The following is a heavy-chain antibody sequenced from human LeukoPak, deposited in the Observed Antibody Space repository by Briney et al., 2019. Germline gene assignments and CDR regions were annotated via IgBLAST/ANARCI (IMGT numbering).Heavy chain of an antibody. D-gene: IGHD1-26*01. CDR2: LGIAGDT. J-gene: IGHJ4*02. CDR1: GFTVSSYA. CDR3: ARQKQSHGNFDY. V-gene: IGHV3-13*01. Sequence: GGSLRLSCAASGFTVSSYAMHWVRQPIGKGLEWVSALGIAGDTFYPGSVKGRFTISRENAKNSLYLQMNSLRAEDTAMYYCARQKQSHGNFDYWGQGTLVTVSS.